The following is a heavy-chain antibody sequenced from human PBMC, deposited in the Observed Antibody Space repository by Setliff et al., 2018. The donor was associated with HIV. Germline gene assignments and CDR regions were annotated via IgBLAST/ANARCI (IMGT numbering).Heavy chain of an antibody. D-gene: IGHD3-3*01. J-gene: IGHJ6*02. Sequence: GGSLRLSCAASGFTSSDHYMDWVRQAPGKGLEWVGRTRNKANSYTTEYAASVKGRFTISRDDSKNALYLQMNSLKTEDTAVYYCARWGLRFLEWLSPDYYYYYGMDVWGQGTTVTV. V-gene: IGHV3-72*01. CDR1: GFTSSDHY. CDR2: TRNKANSYTT. CDR3: ARWGLRFLEWLSPDYYYYYGMDV.